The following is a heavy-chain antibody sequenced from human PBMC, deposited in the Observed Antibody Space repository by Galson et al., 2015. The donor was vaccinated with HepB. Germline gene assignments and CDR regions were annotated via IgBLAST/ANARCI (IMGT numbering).Heavy chain of an antibody. CDR2: INQDGSSK. D-gene: IGHD3-3*01. CDR3: ARRISLVPGIITKPYYYYGMDV. Sequence: SLRLSCAASGFTFSSYWMNWVRQAPGKGLEWVAHINQDGSSKYYADSVKGRFPISRDNAKDSVYLQLDSLRAEETAVYYCARRISLVPGIITKPYYYYGMDVWGQGTMVTVAS. V-gene: IGHV3-7*03. J-gene: IGHJ6*02. CDR1: GFTFSSYW.